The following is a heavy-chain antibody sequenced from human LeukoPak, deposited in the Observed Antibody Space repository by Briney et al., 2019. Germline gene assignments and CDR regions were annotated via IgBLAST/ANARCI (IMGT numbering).Heavy chain of an antibody. Sequence: GGSLRLSCAASGFTFSSYSMNWVRQAPGKGLEWVSSISSSSSYIYYADSVKGRFTISRDNAKNSLYLQMNSLRAEDTAVYYCATDTYYDFWSGLYWGQGTLVTVSS. J-gene: IGHJ4*02. CDR2: ISSSSSYI. CDR1: GFTFSSYS. V-gene: IGHV3-21*01. CDR3: ATDTYYDFWSGLY. D-gene: IGHD3-3*01.